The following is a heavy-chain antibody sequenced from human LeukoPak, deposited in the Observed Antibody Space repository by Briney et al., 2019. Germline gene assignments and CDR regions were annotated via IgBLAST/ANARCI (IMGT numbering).Heavy chain of an antibody. Sequence: ASVKVSCKASGYTFTSYAMHWVRQAPGQRLEWMGWISAGNGNTKYSQKFQGRVTITRDTSASTAYMELSSLRSEDTAVYYCARGNWNSGSYGPYYFDYWGQGTLVTVSS. CDR1: GYTFTSYA. D-gene: IGHD6-19*01. V-gene: IGHV1-3*01. CDR3: ARGNWNSGSYGPYYFDY. J-gene: IGHJ4*02. CDR2: ISAGNGNT.